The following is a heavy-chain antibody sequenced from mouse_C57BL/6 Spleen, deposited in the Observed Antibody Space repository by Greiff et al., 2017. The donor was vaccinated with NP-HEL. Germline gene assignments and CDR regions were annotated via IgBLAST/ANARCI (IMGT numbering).Heavy chain of an antibody. J-gene: IGHJ4*01. V-gene: IGHV1-52*01. CDR1: GYTFTSYW. D-gene: IGHD4-1*01. CDR3: AIQPNWSEAMDY. Sequence: QVQLKQPGAELVRPGSSVKLSCKASGYTFTSYWMHWVKQRPIQGLEWIGNIDPSDSETHYNQKFKDKATLTVDKSSSTAYMQLSSRTSEDSAVYYCAIQPNWSEAMDYWGQGTSVTVSS. CDR2: IDPSDSET.